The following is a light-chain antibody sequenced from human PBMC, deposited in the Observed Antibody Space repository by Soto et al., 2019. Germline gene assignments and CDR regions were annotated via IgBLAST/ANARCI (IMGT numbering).Light chain of an antibody. J-gene: IGLJ1*01. CDR2: EVS. CDR3: SSYTSSSTYV. V-gene: IGLV2-14*01. Sequence: QSALTQPASVSGSPGQSIIISCTGTSSDVGGYNYVSWYQQHPGKAPKLMIYEVSNRPSGVSNRFSGSKSGNTASLTISGLQAEDEADYYCSSYTSSSTYVFGTRTKLTVL. CDR1: SSDVGGYNY.